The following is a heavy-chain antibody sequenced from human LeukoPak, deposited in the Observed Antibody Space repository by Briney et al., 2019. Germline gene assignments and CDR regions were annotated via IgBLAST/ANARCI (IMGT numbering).Heavy chain of an antibody. CDR1: GFIASSNY. CDR3: ATGGRSGVAFES. D-gene: IGHD2-15*01. Sequence: GGSLRLSCTASGFIASSNYMSWVRQAPGKGLEWVSLIYSGGSTYYADSVLGRSTIPRDKSNNTLYLQMYSLRAEDTAVYYCATGGRSGVAFESWGQGTLVTVSS. V-gene: IGHV3-53*01. CDR2: IYSGGST. J-gene: IGHJ4*02.